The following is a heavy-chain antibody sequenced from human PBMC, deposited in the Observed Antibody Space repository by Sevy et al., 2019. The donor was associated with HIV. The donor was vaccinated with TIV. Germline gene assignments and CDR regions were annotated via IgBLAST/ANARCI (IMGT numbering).Heavy chain of an antibody. J-gene: IGHJ4*02. CDR2: ISGAGTYT. CDR1: GFTFSAYY. CDR3: ARSRIIYGHYYFAY. D-gene: IGHD4-17*01. V-gene: IGHV3-11*06. Sequence: GGSLRLSCAASGFTFSAYYMTWIRQAPGKGLEWVSYISGAGTYTNYVESVKGRFTISRDNSKNSLYLQMNSLRAEDTAVYSCARSRIIYGHYYFAYWGQGILVTVSS.